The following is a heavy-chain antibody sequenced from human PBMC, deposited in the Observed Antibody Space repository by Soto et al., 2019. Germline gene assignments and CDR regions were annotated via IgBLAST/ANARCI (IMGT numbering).Heavy chain of an antibody. J-gene: IGHJ4*02. CDR3: VRGGGGGQFDS. CDR1: GFTFSDFY. CDR2: ISPNSKYR. V-gene: IGHV3-11*06. D-gene: IGHD2-21*01. Sequence: GGSLRLSCVTSGFTFSDFYMTWIRQAPEKGLEWLSYISPNSKYREYADSVKGRHTISRDNAKKSLYLEMKSLRGDDTAVYYCVRGGGGGQFDSWGQGTLVTVSS.